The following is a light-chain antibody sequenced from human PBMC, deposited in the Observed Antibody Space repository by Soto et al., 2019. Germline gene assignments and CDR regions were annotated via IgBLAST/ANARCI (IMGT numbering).Light chain of an antibody. V-gene: IGKV3-11*01. Sequence: EIVLTQSPATLSLSPGERATLSCRASQSVSRYLAWYQQKPGQAPRLLIYHASNRATGIPARFSGSGSGTDFTLTISRLEPEDFAIYYCQHRSNWLWTFGQGTKVEIK. CDR3: QHRSNWLWT. CDR2: HAS. CDR1: QSVSRY. J-gene: IGKJ1*01.